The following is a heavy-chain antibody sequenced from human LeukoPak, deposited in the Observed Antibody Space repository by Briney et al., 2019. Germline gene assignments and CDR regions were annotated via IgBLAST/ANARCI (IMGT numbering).Heavy chain of an antibody. D-gene: IGHD1-26*01. CDR1: GGTFSSYT. CDR3: ARDGVGATIGLDY. J-gene: IGHJ4*02. CDR2: IIPILGIA. Sequence: GSSVKASCKASGGTFSSYTISWVRQAPGQGLEWMGRIIPILGIANYAQKFQGRVTITADKSTSTAYMELSSLRSEDTAVYYCARDGVGATIGLDYWGQGTLVTVSS. V-gene: IGHV1-69*04.